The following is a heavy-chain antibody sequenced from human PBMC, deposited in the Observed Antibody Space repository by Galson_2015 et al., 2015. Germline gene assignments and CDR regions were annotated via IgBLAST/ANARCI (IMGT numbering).Heavy chain of an antibody. CDR3: TTDTRYCSSTSCRRIDY. D-gene: IGHD2-2*01. CDR2: IKSKTDGGTT. J-gene: IGHJ4*02. Sequence: SLRLSCAASGFTFGNAWMSWVRQAPGKGLEWVGRIKSKTDGGTTDYAAPVKGRFTISRDDSKNTLYLQMNSLKTEDTAVYYCTTDTRYCSSTSCRRIDYWGQGTLVTVSS. CDR1: GFTFGNAW. V-gene: IGHV3-15*01.